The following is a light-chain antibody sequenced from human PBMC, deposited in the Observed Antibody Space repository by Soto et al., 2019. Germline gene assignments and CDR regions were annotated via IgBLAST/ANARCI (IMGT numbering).Light chain of an antibody. CDR3: QQYGSSPLT. Sequence: DIVLTQSPGTLSLSPGERATLSCRASQSVSDNHLAWYQQKPGQAPRLLIYGASNRATGIPDRFSGSGSGTDFTLTISRLEPEDFAVYYCQQYGSSPLTFGGGTKVDIK. CDR2: GAS. V-gene: IGKV3-20*01. CDR1: QSVSDNH. J-gene: IGKJ4*01.